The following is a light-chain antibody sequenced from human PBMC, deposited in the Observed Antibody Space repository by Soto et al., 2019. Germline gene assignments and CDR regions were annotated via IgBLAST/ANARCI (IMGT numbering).Light chain of an antibody. CDR1: QSISSY. J-gene: IGKJ3*01. Sequence: DIQMTPSPSSLSASVGDRVTITCRASQSISSYLNWYQQKPGKAPKLLIYAASSLQSGVPSRFSGSGSGTDFTLTISSLQPEDFATYYCQQSYTLFTFGHGTKVDIK. CDR3: QQSYTLFT. CDR2: AAS. V-gene: IGKV1-39*01.